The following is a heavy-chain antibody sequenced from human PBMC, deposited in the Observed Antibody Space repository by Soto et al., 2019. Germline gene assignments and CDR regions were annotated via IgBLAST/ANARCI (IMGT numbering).Heavy chain of an antibody. CDR3: AADNTMIVGPWDY. CDR1: GFTFTSSA. J-gene: IGHJ4*02. D-gene: IGHD3-22*01. V-gene: IGHV1-58*01. Sequence: WASVKVSCKASGFTFTSSAVQWVRQARGQRLEWIGWIVVGSGNTNYAQKFQERVTITRDMSTSTAYMDLSSLRSEDTAVYYCAADNTMIVGPWDYWGQGTLVTVSS. CDR2: IVVGSGNT.